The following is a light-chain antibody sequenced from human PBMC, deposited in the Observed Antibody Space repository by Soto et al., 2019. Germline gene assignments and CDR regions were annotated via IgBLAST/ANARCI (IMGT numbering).Light chain of an antibody. CDR1: SSDVGGYNY. J-gene: IGLJ1*01. Sequence: QSALTQPASVSGSPGQSITISCTGTSSDVGGYNYVSWYQQHPGKAPKLMIYDVSNRPSGVSNRFSGSKSGNTASLTISGRQAEDEADYYCISYTSSSTLVVFGTGTKVTVL. CDR3: ISYTSSSTLVV. CDR2: DVS. V-gene: IGLV2-14*01.